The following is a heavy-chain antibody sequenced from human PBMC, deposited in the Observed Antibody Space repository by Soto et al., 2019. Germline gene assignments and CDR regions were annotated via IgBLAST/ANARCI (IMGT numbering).Heavy chain of an antibody. Sequence: QVQLVQSGAEVKRPGSSVKVSCKASGDTFNFYSINWVRQAPGLGLEWMGRVNPIVSMSNYAQKFQGRVTLTADKSTSTAYMELSSLRSEDTAIYYCASSYGSGSRAFDYWGRGALVTVSS. CDR1: GDTFNFYS. J-gene: IGHJ4*02. V-gene: IGHV1-69*02. CDR3: ASSYGSGSRAFDY. CDR2: VNPIVSMS. D-gene: IGHD3-10*01.